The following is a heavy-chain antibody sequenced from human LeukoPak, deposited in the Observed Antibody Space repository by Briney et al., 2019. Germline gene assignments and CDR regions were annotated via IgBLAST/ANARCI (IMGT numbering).Heavy chain of an antibody. CDR1: GGTFSSYA. J-gene: IGHJ5*02. CDR2: IIPILGIA. CDR3: ARGFRLSAIEDCFDP. Sequence: GASVKVSCKASGGTFSSYAISWVRQAPGQGLEWMGRIIPILGIANYAQKFQGRVTITADKSTSTAYMELSSLRSEDTAVYYCARGFRLSAIEDCFDPWGQGTLVTVSS. D-gene: IGHD2-2*02. V-gene: IGHV1-69*04.